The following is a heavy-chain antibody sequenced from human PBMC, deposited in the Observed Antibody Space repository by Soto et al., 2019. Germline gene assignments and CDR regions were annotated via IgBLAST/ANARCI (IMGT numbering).Heavy chain of an antibody. CDR2: ISGSGGST. CDR3: AKDRYIAVAGTYNY. D-gene: IGHD6-19*01. CDR1: GFTFSSYA. J-gene: IGHJ4*02. V-gene: IGHV3-23*01. Sequence: GGSLRLSCAASGFTFSSYAMSWVRQAPGKGLEWVSAISGSGGSTYYADSVKGRFTISRDNSKNTLYLQMNSLRAEDTAVYHCAKDRYIAVAGTYNYWGQGTLVTVSS.